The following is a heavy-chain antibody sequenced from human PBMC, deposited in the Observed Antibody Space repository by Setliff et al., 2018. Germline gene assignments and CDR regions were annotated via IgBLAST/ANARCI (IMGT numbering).Heavy chain of an antibody. D-gene: IGHD3-22*01. J-gene: IGHJ6*03. CDR1: GYTFTNYG. Sequence: WASVKVSCKASGYTFTNYGISWVRQAPGQGLEWMGWISAYNDNTNYAQKVQGRVTMTTDTSTSTACMELRSLTSDDTAVYYCAREGRRYYDSSGYYYDPYYYYYMDVWGKGTTVTV. CDR2: ISAYNDNT. V-gene: IGHV1-18*01. CDR3: AREGRRYYDSSGYYYDPYYYYYMDV.